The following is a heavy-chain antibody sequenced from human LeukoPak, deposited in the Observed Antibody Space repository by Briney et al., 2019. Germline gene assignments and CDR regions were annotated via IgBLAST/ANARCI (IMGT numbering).Heavy chain of an antibody. CDR2: IYHSGST. D-gene: IGHD3-22*01. J-gene: IGHJ5*02. V-gene: IGHV4-39*07. Sequence: SETLSLTCTVSGGSISSSSYYWGWIRQPPGKGLEWIGSIYHSGSTYYNPSLRSRVTISVDTSKNQFSLKLSSVTAADTAVYYCARARNRRYYYDSSGYPRGWFDPWGQGTLVTVSS. CDR3: ARARNRRYYYDSSGYPRGWFDP. CDR1: GGSISSSSYY.